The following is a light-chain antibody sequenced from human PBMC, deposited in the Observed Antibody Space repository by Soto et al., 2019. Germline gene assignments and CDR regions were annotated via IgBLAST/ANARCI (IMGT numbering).Light chain of an antibody. CDR3: QQYNNWSPELT. V-gene: IGKV3-15*01. CDR2: GAS. CDR1: QSVSSN. J-gene: IGKJ4*01. Sequence: EIVMTQSPATLSVSPGERATLSCRASQSVSSNLAWYQQKPGQAPRLLIYGASTRATGIPARFSGSGSGTEFTVTISSLQSEDFAVYYCQQYNNWSPELTFGGGTKVEIK.